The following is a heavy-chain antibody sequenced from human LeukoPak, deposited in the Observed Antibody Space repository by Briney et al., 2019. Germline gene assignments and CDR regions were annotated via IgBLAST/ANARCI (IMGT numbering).Heavy chain of an antibody. D-gene: IGHD3-22*01. V-gene: IGHV3-30*04. CDR2: ISYDGSNK. CDR1: GFTFSSYA. CDR3: FTYYYDSSGYYYFDY. Sequence: GGSLRLSCAASGFTFSSYAMHWVRQAPGKGLEWVAVISYDGSNKYYADSVKGRFTISRDNSKNTLYLQMNSLRAEDTAVYYCFTYYYDSSGYYYFDYWGQGTLVTVSS. J-gene: IGHJ4*02.